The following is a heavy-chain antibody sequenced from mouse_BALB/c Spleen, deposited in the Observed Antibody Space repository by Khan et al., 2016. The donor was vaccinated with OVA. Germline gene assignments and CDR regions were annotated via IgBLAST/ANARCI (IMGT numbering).Heavy chain of an antibody. D-gene: IGHD2-1*01. CDR1: GFSLTSYG. Sequence: QVQLKESGPAMVAPSQSLSITCTVSGFSLTSYGVHWVRQPPGKGLEWLGVIWAGGSTNYNSALMSRLSISKDNSKSQVFLKMNSLQTDDTAMYYCARYYGNYGLYFDVWGAGTTVTVSS. CDR2: IWAGGST. V-gene: IGHV2-9*02. CDR3: ARYYGNYGLYFDV. J-gene: IGHJ1*01.